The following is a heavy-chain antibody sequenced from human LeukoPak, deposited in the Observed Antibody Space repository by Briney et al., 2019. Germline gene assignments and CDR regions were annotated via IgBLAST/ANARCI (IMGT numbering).Heavy chain of an antibody. Sequence: GGSLRLSCAASRFTFSNYTLNWVRQAPGKGLEWVSSISSSSVYISYADSVKGRFTVSRDNAKNSVYLEMNSLRADDTAVYYCARSARLMKGVVEVTALDDWGQGTLVTVSS. D-gene: IGHD3-3*01. J-gene: IGHJ4*02. V-gene: IGHV3-21*01. CDR3: ARSARLMKGVVEVTALDD. CDR1: RFTFSNYT. CDR2: ISSSSVYI.